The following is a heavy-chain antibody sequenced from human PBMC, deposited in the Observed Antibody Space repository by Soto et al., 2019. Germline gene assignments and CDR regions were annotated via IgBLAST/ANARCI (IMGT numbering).Heavy chain of an antibody. CDR3: ARESEH. D-gene: IGHD1-1*01. J-gene: IGHJ4*02. Sequence: SLRLSCAASGFTFSNYAMSWVRQAPGKGLEWVSTITGSAGGTYYADSMKGRFTISRDNSKSTLHLQMYSLRVEDTAVYYCARESEHWGQGTLVTVSS. CDR2: ITGSAGGT. CDR1: GFTFSNYA. V-gene: IGHV3-23*01.